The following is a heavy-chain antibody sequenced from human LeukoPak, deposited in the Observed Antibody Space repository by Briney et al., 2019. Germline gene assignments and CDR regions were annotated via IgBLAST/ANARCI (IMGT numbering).Heavy chain of an antibody. CDR2: FDPEDSET. CDR1: GYTLTELS. CDR3: ATYHDSSGYDFDY. V-gene: IGHV1-24*01. D-gene: IGHD3-22*01. J-gene: IGHJ4*02. Sequence: ASVKVSCKVSGYTLTELSMHWVRQAPGKGLEWMGGFDPEDSETIYAQKFQGRVTMTEDTSTVTAYMELSSLRSEDTAVYYCATYHDSSGYDFDYWGQGTLVTVSS.